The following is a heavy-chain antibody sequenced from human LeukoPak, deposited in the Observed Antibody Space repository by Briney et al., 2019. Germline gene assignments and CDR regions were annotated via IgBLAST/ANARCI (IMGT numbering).Heavy chain of an antibody. Sequence: SETLSLTCTVSGGSISSYYWSWIRQPPGKGLEWIGYIYYSGSTNYNPSLKSRVTISVDTSKNQFSLKPSSVTAADTAVYYCARDLAAAGTVDIWGQGTMVTVSS. V-gene: IGHV4-59*01. CDR3: ARDLAAAGTVDI. D-gene: IGHD6-13*01. CDR1: GGSISSYY. CDR2: IYYSGST. J-gene: IGHJ3*02.